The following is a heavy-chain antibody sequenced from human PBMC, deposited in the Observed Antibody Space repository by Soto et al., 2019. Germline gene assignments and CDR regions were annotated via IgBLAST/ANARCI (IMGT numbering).Heavy chain of an antibody. Sequence: SETLSLTCAVYGGSFSGYYWSWIRQPPGKGLEWIGEINHSGSTNYNPSLKSRVTISVDTSKNQFSLKLSSVTAADTAVYYCASSDDYGDYRWFDPWSQGTLVTVSS. D-gene: IGHD4-17*01. CDR1: GGSFSGYY. V-gene: IGHV4-34*01. CDR2: INHSGST. J-gene: IGHJ5*02. CDR3: ASSDDYGDYRWFDP.